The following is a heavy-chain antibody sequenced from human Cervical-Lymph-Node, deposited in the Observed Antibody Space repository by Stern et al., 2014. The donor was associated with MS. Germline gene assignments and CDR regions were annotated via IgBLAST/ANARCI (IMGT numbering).Heavy chain of an antibody. V-gene: IGHV4-39*01. CDR1: GGSISRSTYY. D-gene: IGHD5-12*01. CDR2: IYYSGTT. CDR3: ARHDGWLPHY. Sequence: QLQLQESGPGLVKPSETLSLTCSVSGGSISRSTYYWGWLRQPPGKGLEWIGSIYYSGTTYYNPSLKSRVTIDTSTNQFSLRLTSVTAADTAVYYCARHDGWLPHYWSQGTLVTVSS. J-gene: IGHJ4*02.